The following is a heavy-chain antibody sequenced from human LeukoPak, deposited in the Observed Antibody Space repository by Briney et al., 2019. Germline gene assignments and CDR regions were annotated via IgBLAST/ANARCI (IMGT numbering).Heavy chain of an antibody. CDR3: ARGSFGGAVLH. CDR2: IGTAGDT. CDR1: GLTACGNF. V-gene: IGHV3-13*01. J-gene: IGHJ4*02. Sequence: VGSLRLSCAASGLTACGNFMTSGRRAPGKGLEWVSTIGTAGDTYSPGSVEGRFTISSENAKNSLYLPMNSPSAGDTAVYYCARGSFGGAVLHWGQGTLVTVSS. D-gene: IGHD3-16*01.